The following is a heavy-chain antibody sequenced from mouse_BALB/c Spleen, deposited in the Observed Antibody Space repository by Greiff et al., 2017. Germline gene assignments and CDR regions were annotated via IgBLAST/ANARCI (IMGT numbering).Heavy chain of an antibody. CDR3: ARDRDYGNYVGFAY. J-gene: IGHJ3*01. Sequence: VQLKESGPGLVAPSQSLSITCTVSGFSLTSYGVHWVRQPPGKGLEWLGVIWAGGSTNYNSALMSRLSISTDNSKSQVFLKMNSLQTDDTAMYYCARDRDYGNYVGFAYWGQGTLVTVSA. CDR2: IWAGGST. D-gene: IGHD2-1*01. CDR1: GFSLTSYG. V-gene: IGHV2-9*02.